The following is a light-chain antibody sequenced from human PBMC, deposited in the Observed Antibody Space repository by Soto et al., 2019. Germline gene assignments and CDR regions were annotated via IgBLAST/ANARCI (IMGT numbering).Light chain of an antibody. CDR1: QSVSSSY. Sequence: EIVLTQSPGTLSLSPGERATLSCRASQSVSSSYLAWYQQKPGQAPRLLIYGASSRATGILDRFGGSGSGTDFTLIISRLEPEAFAVYYCQQDCNSPWTCGQGTKVEIK. CDR3: QQDCNSPWT. CDR2: GAS. V-gene: IGKV3-20*01. J-gene: IGKJ1*01.